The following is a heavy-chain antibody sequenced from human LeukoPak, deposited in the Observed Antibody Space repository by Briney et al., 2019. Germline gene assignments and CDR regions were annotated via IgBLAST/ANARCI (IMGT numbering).Heavy chain of an antibody. CDR3: ARVYYDFWSGYSNYDF. Sequence: ASVKVSCKASGYTFIDYTMHWLRQAPGQRLDWMGWINGGSGNTKYSPEFQGRVTITRDTSASTGYMELSSLRSDDAAVYYCARVYYDFWSGYSNYDFWGQGTLVTVSS. CDR1: GYTFIDYT. CDR2: INGGSGNT. J-gene: IGHJ4*02. D-gene: IGHD3-3*01. V-gene: IGHV1-3*01.